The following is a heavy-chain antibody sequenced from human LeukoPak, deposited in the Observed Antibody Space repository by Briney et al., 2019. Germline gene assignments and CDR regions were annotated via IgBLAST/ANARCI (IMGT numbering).Heavy chain of an antibody. V-gene: IGHV1-69*13. CDR1: GGTFSSYA. J-gene: IGHJ1*01. Sequence: ASVKVSCKASGGTFSSYAISWVRQAPGQGLEWMGGIIPIFGTANYAQKFQGRVTITADESTSTAYMELSSLRSEDTAVYYCARDGPYYHGSDFWGQGTLVTVSS. CDR2: IIPIFGTA. D-gene: IGHD3-10*01. CDR3: ARDGPYYHGSDF.